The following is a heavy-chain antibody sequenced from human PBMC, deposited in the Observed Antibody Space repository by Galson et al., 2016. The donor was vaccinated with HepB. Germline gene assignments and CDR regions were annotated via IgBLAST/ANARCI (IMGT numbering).Heavy chain of an antibody. CDR2: TYYRSKWYN. Sequence: CAISGDSVSSKSAGWNWIRQSPSRGLEWLGRTYYRSKWYNDYAEFVKSRIIINPDTSKNEFSLQLNSVTHEDTAVYYCTRDTTLTGDFYWYFGLWGRGTLVTVSS. J-gene: IGHJ2*01. V-gene: IGHV6-1*01. D-gene: IGHD7-27*01. CDR1: GDSVSSKSAG. CDR3: TRDTTLTGDFYWYFGL.